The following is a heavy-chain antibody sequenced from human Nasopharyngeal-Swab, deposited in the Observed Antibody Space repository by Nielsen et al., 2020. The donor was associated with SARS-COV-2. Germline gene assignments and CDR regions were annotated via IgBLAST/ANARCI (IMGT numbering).Heavy chain of an antibody. CDR2: INHSGST. V-gene: IGHV4-34*01. Sequence: SETLSLTCAVYGGSFSGYYWSWIRQPPGKGLEWIGEINHSGSTNYNPSLKSRVTISVDTSKNQFSLKLSSVTAADPAVYYCARGPPGYSYGDNWFDPWGQGTLVTVSS. D-gene: IGHD5-18*01. CDR1: GGSFSGYY. CDR3: ARGPPGYSYGDNWFDP. J-gene: IGHJ5*02.